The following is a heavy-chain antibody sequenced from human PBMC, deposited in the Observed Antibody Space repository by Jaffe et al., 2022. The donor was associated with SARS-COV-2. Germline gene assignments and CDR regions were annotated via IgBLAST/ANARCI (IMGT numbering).Heavy chain of an antibody. CDR2: IIPIFGTA. V-gene: IGHV1-69*01. CDR3: ARDSDYDSSGYYSIY. CDR1: GGTFSTYA. D-gene: IGHD3-22*01. Sequence: QVQLVQSGAEVKKPGSSVKVSCKASGGTFSTYAVTWVRQAPGQGLEWMGGIIPIFGTANFAQKFQGRVTIAADESTSTAYMELSSLRSEDTAVYYCARDSDYDSSGYYSIYWGPGTLVTVSS. J-gene: IGHJ4*02.